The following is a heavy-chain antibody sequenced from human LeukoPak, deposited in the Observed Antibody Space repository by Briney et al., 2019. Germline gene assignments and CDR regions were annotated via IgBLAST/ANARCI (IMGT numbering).Heavy chain of an antibody. J-gene: IGHJ4*02. D-gene: IGHD1-26*01. CDR2: IRSSGVDT. CDR1: GFTFSSYA. CDR3: AKGVNSGSYYYFDY. V-gene: IGHV3-23*01. Sequence: GGSLRLSCAASGFTFSSYAMNWVRQAPGKGLEWVSSIRSSGVDTYYAESVEGRFTISRDNSKNTLYLQMNSLRVEDTAIYYCAKGVNSGSYYYFDYWGQGTLATVSS.